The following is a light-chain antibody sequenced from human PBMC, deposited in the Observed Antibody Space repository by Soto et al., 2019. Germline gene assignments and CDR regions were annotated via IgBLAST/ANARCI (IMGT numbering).Light chain of an antibody. CDR2: KAS. CDR1: QTISSW. J-gene: IGKJ1*01. Sequence: DIQMNQSPSTLSASVGDRVTITCWPSQTISSWLAWYQQKPGKAPKLQIYKASTLKSGVPSSFSGSGSGTEFTLTISSLQPDDFATYYCQHYNSYSEGFGQGTKV. CDR3: QHYNSYSEG. V-gene: IGKV1-5*03.